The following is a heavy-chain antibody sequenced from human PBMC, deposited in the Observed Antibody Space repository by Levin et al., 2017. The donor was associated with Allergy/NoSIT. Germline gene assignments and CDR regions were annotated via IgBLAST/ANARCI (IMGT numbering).Heavy chain of an antibody. V-gene: IGHV3-23*01. CDR1: GFTFRTYA. D-gene: IGHD4/OR15-4a*01. CDR3: ANVYGEVARVAFCGY. CDR2: ISGSASDI. Sequence: RSGGSLRLSCAASGFTFRTYAMSWVRQAPGKGLEWVAAISGSASDIFYANSVKGRFTISRDNSKNTLYLQMNSLRPEDAAGYYCANVYGEVARVAFCGYWGQGTLFTDYS. J-gene: IGHJ4*02.